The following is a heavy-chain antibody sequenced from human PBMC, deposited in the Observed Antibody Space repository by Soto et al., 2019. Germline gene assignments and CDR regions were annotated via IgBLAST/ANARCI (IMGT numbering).Heavy chain of an antibody. D-gene: IGHD3-10*01. V-gene: IGHV4-59*13. CDR2: IYYSGST. J-gene: IGHJ4*02. CDR1: GGSINSYY. CDR3: ARGGDYYGSGSYSH. Sequence: NPSETLSLTCTVSGGSINSYYWSWIRQPPGKGLEWIGYIYYSGSTNYNPSLKSRVTISVDTSKNHFSLILTSVTAADTAVYYCARGGDYYGSGSYSHWGQGTLVTVSS.